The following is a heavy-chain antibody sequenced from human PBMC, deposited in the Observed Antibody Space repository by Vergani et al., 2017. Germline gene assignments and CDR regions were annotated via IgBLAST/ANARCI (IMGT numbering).Heavy chain of an antibody. J-gene: IGHJ6*02. CDR2: INHSGST. D-gene: IGHD1-26*01. CDR1: GGSFSGYY. Sequence: QVQLQQWGAGLLKPSETLSLTCAVYGGSFSGYYWSWIRQPPGKGLEWIGDINHSGSTNYNPSLKSRVTISVDTSKNQFSLKLSSVTAADTAVYYCARVSSVGYYGMDVWGQGTTVTVSS. CDR3: ARVSSVGYYGMDV. V-gene: IGHV4-34*01.